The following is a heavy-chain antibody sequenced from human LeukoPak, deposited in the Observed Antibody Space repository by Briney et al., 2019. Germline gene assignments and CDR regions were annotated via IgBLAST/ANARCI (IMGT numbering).Heavy chain of an antibody. D-gene: IGHD5-18*01. J-gene: IGHJ6*03. V-gene: IGHV1-69*06. CDR2: IIPIFGTA. Sequence: SVKVSCKASGGTFSSYAISWVRQAPGQGLEWMGGIIPIFGTANYAQKFQGRVTITADKSTSTAYMELSSLRSEDTAVYYCARVVDTAVTFSYYYMDVWGKGTTVTVSS. CDR3: ARVVDTAVTFSYYYMDV. CDR1: GGTFSSYA.